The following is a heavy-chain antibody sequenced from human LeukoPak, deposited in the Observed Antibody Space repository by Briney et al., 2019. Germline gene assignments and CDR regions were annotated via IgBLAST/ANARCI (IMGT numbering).Heavy chain of an antibody. V-gene: IGHV4-59*01. CDR1: GGSISSYY. D-gene: IGHD6-19*01. Sequence: SETLSLTRTVSGGSISSYYWSWIRQPPGKGLEWIGYIYYSGSTNYNPSLKSRVTISVDTSKNQFSLKLSSVTAADTAVYYCARAPGSSGWYDYWGQGTLVTVSS. CDR3: ARAPGSSGWYDY. J-gene: IGHJ4*02. CDR2: IYYSGST.